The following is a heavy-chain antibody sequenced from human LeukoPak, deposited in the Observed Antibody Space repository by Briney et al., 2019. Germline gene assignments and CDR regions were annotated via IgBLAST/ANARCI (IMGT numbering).Heavy chain of an antibody. CDR2: ISGSGGNT. D-gene: IGHD4-17*01. J-gene: IGHJ4*02. CDR1: GFAFSGFA. Sequence: SGGSLRLSCSGSGFAFSGFAMGWVRQAPGKGLEWVSSISGSGGNTYYADSVEGRFTVSRDNSENTVYLQMNSLRAEDTALYYCARGRGGDYVPSRFDFRGQGTLVTVSS. V-gene: IGHV3-23*01. CDR3: ARGRGGDYVPSRFDF.